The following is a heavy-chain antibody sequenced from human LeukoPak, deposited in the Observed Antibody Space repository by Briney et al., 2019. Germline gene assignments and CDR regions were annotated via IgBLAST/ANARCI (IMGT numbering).Heavy chain of an antibody. CDR2: IKHDGSAK. J-gene: IGHJ5*02. V-gene: IGHV3-7*03. CDR1: GDSISSSNW. Sequence: ETLSLTCAVSGDSISSSNWWTWVRQPPGKGLEWVANIKHDGSAKYYVDSVKGRFTVSRDNAKNSLYLQMNSLRAEDTAVYYCAKDLLKYYYDSSGYLQTGPWGQGTLVTVSS. CDR3: AKDLLKYYYDSSGYLQTGP. D-gene: IGHD3-22*01.